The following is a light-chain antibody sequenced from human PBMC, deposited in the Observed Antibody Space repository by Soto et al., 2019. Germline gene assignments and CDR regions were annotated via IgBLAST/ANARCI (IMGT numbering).Light chain of an antibody. CDR3: SSYTTSSTVI. J-gene: IGLJ2*01. CDR1: VSDVGNYNY. V-gene: IGLV2-14*01. Sequence: QSALTQPASVSGSPGQSITISCTGTVSDVGNYNYVTWYQQHPGKAPKRIIYDVRNRPSGVSNRFSGSKSGNTASLTISGLQAEDEADYYCSSYTTSSTVIFGGGTKLTVL. CDR2: DVR.